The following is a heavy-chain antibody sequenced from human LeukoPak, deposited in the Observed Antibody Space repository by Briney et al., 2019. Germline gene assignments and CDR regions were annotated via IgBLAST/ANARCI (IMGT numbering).Heavy chain of an antibody. Sequence: GGSLRLSCAASGFTFSSYGMHWVRQAPGKGLEWVAFIRDDGSNTYYADSVKGRFTISRVNSKNTLYMQMNSLRAEDTAVYYCAKDYFFDIWGQATMVTVSS. V-gene: IGHV3-30*02. D-gene: IGHD2/OR15-2a*01. CDR1: GFTFSSYG. CDR3: AKDYFFDI. J-gene: IGHJ3*02. CDR2: IRDDGSNT.